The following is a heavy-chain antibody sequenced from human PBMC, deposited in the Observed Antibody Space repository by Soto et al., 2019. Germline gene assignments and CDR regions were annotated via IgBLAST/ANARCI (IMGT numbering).Heavy chain of an antibody. CDR1: GGSISCHY. D-gene: IGHD6-13*01. V-gene: IGHV4-4*07. CDR2: IYSSGTT. CDR3: ARNFDIAATGTAFDS. J-gene: IGHJ4*02. Sequence: SEPLSLTCSVSGGSISCHYLRWIRLPAGRRLQWVGRIYSSGTTNYNPSLKSRVRMSVDTDRNSFSLRLDSVTAADTAVYYCARNFDIAATGTAFDSWGRGVLVTAPQ.